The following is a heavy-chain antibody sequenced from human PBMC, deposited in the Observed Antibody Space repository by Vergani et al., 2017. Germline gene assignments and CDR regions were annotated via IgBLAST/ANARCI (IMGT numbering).Heavy chain of an antibody. Sequence: QVPLQQWGGGLLKPSETLSLTCVVNGGSFTSYHWTWIRQSPGEGLEWVGDIDHTGRPDYNPSLKSRLTMSVDKSRNQFSLTLSSVTATDTAIYFCARVNTETNGHLYYYYYMDVWGQGTAVTVS. D-gene: IGHD4-11*01. CDR3: ARVNTETNGHLYYYYYMDV. V-gene: IGHV4-34*01. CDR2: IDHTGRP. J-gene: IGHJ6*03. CDR1: GGSFTSYH.